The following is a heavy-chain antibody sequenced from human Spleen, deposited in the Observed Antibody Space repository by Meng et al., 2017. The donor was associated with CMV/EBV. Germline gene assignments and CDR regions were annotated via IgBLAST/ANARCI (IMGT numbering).Heavy chain of an antibody. J-gene: IGHJ6*02. CDR2: IGSAGDT. Sequence: GESLKISCAASGFTNNDHDMHWVRQGTGKSLEWVSCIGSAGDTYYSDSVKGRFTLSRDSAMNSLHLQMNSLRAGDTAVYYCARVWGTVTTRRGKYGMDVWGQGTTVTVSS. V-gene: IGHV3-13*01. CDR3: ARVWGTVTTRRGKYGMDV. D-gene: IGHD4-17*01. CDR1: GFTNNDHD.